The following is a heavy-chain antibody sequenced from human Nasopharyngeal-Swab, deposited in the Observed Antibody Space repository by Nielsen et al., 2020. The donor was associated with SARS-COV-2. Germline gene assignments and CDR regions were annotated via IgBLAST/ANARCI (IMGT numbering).Heavy chain of an antibody. Sequence: VLEWLGGIYYSGSAYYNPSLKSRVAISVDTSKNQIFLNLSSVTAADSAVYYCARNPRSVQYTSTWYGEFDYWGQGTLVTVS. D-gene: IGHD6-13*01. J-gene: IGHJ4*02. CDR2: IYYSGSA. CDR3: ARNPRSVQYTSTWYGEFDY. V-gene: IGHV4-39*01.